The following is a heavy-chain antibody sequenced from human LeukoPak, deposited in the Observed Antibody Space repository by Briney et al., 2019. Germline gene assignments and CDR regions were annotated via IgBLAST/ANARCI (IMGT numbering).Heavy chain of an antibody. CDR3: ARIYSRGWSLDS. CDR2: MYTTGST. CDR1: GDSITNYY. D-gene: IGHD6-19*01. V-gene: IGHV4-4*07. J-gene: IGHJ4*02. Sequence: SETLSLTCTVSGDSITNYYWAWIRQSAGKGLEWIGRMYTTGSTKYSPSFESRVTMPRDASKNQFSLRLNSVTAADTAIYYCARIYSRGWSLDSWGPGTLVTVSS.